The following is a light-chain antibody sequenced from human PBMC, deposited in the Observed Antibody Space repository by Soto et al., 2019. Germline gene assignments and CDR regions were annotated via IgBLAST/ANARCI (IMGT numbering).Light chain of an antibody. CDR3: AAWDDSLSLHVV. CDR1: ISNIGSNY. CDR2: RNN. Sequence: QSVLTQPPSASGTPGQRVTISCSGIISNIGSNYVYWYQQLPGTAPKLLIYRNNQRPSGVPDRFSGSKSGTSASLAISGLRSEDEADYYCAAWDDSLSLHVVFGGGTKLTVL. J-gene: IGLJ2*01. V-gene: IGLV1-47*01.